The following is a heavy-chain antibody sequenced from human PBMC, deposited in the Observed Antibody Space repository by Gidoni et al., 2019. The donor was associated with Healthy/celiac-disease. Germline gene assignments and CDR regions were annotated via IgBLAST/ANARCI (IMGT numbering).Heavy chain of an antibody. CDR2: IWYDGSNK. CDR1: GFTFSSYG. D-gene: IGHD2-21*02. V-gene: IGHV3-33*01. Sequence: QVQLVESGEGVVQPGRSLRLSCAASGFTFSSYGMHWVRQAPGKGLEWVAVIWYDGSNKYYADSVKGRFTISRDNSKNTLYLQMNSLRAEDTAVYYCARGGLLPPDAFDIWGQGTMVTVSS. CDR3: ARGGLLPPDAFDI. J-gene: IGHJ3*02.